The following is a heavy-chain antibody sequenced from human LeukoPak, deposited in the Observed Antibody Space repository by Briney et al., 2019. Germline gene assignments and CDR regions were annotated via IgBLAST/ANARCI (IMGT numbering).Heavy chain of an antibody. J-gene: IGHJ6*03. Sequence: SETLSLTCTVSGGSISSHYWSWIRQPPGKGLEWIGYIYYSGSTNYNPSLKSRVTISVDTSKNQFSLKLSSVTAADTAVYYCARDKKAAAAADYYYYYLDVWGKETTVTVSS. CDR1: GGSISSHY. CDR3: ARDKKAAAAADYYYYYLDV. V-gene: IGHV4-59*11. CDR2: IYYSGST. D-gene: IGHD6-13*01.